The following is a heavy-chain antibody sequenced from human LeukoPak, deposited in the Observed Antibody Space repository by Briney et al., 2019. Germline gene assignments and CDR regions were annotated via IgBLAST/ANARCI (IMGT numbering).Heavy chain of an antibody. Sequence: PGGSLRLSCAASGFPFSSYGMHWVRQAPGKGLEWVAVIWNDGSKKLYADSVKGRFTVSRDNHKNLVFLQMNTLRVDDTAVYYCAKDRNIVIIPAAIEGFDYWGLGTLVTVAS. J-gene: IGHJ4*02. D-gene: IGHD2-2*01. CDR2: IWNDGSKK. CDR3: AKDRNIVIIPAAIEGFDY. V-gene: IGHV3-33*06. CDR1: GFPFSSYG.